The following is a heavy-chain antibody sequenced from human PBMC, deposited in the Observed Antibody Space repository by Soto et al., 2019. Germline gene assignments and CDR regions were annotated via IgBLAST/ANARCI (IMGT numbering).Heavy chain of an antibody. CDR1: GASISSGDYY. Sequence: TLSPTCPVSGASISSGDYYWSWIRQPPGKGLEWIGYIYYSGSTYYDPSLKSRVTISVDTSKNQFSLKLSSVTAADTAVYYRASFSSWALAEGFDPWGQGTMVTVSS. J-gene: IGHJ5*02. CDR3: ASFSSWALAEGFDP. D-gene: IGHD6-13*01. CDR2: IYYSGST. V-gene: IGHV4-30-4*01.